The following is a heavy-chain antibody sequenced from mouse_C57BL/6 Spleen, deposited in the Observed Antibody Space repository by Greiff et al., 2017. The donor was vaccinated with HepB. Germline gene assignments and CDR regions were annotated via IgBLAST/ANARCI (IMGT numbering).Heavy chain of an antibody. V-gene: IGHV2-2*01. CDR2: IWSGGST. J-gene: IGHJ1*03. Sequence: QVQLKESGPGLVQPSQSLSITCTVSGFSLTSYGVHWVRQSPGKGLEWLGVIWSGGSTDYNAAFISRLSISKDNSKSQVFFKMNSLQADDTAIYYCARNYGWYFDVWGTGTTVTVSS. CDR3: ARNYGWYFDV. D-gene: IGHD1-1*01. CDR1: GFSLTSYG.